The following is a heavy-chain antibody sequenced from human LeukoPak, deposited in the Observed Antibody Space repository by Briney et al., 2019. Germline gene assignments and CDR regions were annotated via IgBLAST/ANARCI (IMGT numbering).Heavy chain of an antibody. J-gene: IGHJ4*02. V-gene: IGHV3-30-3*01. CDR3: ARGNLAVPSDY. Sequence: GGSLRLSCAASGFTFSSYAMHWVRQAPGKGLEWVAVISYDGSNKYYADSVKGRFTISRDNSKNTLYLQMNSLRAEDTAVYYCARGNLAVPSDYWGQGTLVTVSP. CDR1: GFTFSSYA. D-gene: IGHD1-14*01. CDR2: ISYDGSNK.